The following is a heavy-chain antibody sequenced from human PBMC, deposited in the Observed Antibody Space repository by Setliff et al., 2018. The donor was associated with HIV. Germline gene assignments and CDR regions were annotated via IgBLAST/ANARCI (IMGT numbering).Heavy chain of an antibody. V-gene: IGHV4-38-2*01. CDR3: ARQCRDQFNSGFSTEYFQH. Sequence: SETLSLTCAVYAYSISSGYYWGWIRQPPGTVLEWRGSIYHSGSTYYNPSLMSRVTISVDTSKNQFSLKLRSVTVADTVVYYCARQCRDQFNSGFSTEYFQHWGLGTLVTVSS. CDR2: IYHSGST. CDR1: AYSISSGYY. J-gene: IGHJ1*01. D-gene: IGHD3-3*01.